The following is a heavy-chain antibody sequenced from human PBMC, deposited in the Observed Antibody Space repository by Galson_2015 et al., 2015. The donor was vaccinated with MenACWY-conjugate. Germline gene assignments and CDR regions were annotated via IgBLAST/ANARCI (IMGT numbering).Heavy chain of an antibody. V-gene: IGHV3-74*01. J-gene: IGHJ4*02. CDR3: ATYCSSPSCYANGAY. Sequence: SLRLSCAASGFTFSRYWMHWVRQSPGKGLVWVSRINSDGSAADCADSVKGRFTISRDNAKNTLYLQMNSLRAEDTAVYYCATYCSSPSCYANGAYWGQGTLVTVSS. CDR1: GFTFSRYW. CDR2: INSDGSAA. D-gene: IGHD2-2*01.